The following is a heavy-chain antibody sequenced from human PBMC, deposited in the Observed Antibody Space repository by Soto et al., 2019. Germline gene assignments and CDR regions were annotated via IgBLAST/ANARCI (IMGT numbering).Heavy chain of an antibody. CDR2: FNPSGGST. Sequence: GASVKVSCKASGYTFTSYYMHWVRQAPGQGLEWMGIFNPSGGSTSYAQKFQGRVTMTRDTSTSTVYMELSSLRSEDTAVYYCARDRGSTRLTIFGVVSRTNWFDPWGQGTLVTVSS. D-gene: IGHD3-3*01. J-gene: IGHJ5*02. CDR3: ARDRGSTRLTIFGVVSRTNWFDP. V-gene: IGHV1-46*03. CDR1: GYTFTSYY.